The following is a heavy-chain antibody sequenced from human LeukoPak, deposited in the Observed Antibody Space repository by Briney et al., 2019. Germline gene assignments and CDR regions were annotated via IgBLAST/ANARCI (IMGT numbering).Heavy chain of an antibody. Sequence: SETLSLTCTVSGGSVSNYYWSWIRQPAGKGLEWIGRTYTSGSTNYNPSLKSRVSMSVDTSKNQFSLKLSSVTAADTAVYYCARLDSGYDWDYFDYCGQGTLVTVSS. V-gene: IGHV4-4*07. D-gene: IGHD5-12*01. J-gene: IGHJ4*02. CDR2: TYTSGST. CDR3: ARLDSGYDWDYFDY. CDR1: GGSVSNYY.